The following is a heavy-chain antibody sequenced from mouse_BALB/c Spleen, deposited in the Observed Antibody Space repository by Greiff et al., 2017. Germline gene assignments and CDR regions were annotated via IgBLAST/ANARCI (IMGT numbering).Heavy chain of an antibody. D-gene: IGHD2-4*01. CDR3: ATDYDYERFAY. Sequence: VQLQQSAAELTRPGASVKMSCKASGYTFTSYTMHWVKQRPGQGLEWIGYINPSSGYTEYNQKFKDKTTLTADKSSSTAYMQLSSLTSEDSAVYYCATDYDYERFAYWGQGTLVTVSA. V-gene: IGHV1-4*02. CDR1: GYTFTSYT. J-gene: IGHJ3*01. CDR2: INPSSGYT.